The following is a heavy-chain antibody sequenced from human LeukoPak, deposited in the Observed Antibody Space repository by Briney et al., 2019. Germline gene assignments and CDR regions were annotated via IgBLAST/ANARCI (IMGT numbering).Heavy chain of an antibody. V-gene: IGHV4-39*07. CDR1: GGSISSSSYY. D-gene: IGHD3-16*02. J-gene: IGHJ5*02. CDR2: IYYSGST. CDR3: ARDRGSYHRWFDP. Sequence: PSETLSLTCTVSGGSISSSSYYWGWIRQPPGKGLEWIGSIYYSGSTYYNPSLKSRVTISVDTSKNQFSLKLSSVTAADTAVYYCARDRGSYHRWFDPWDQGTLVTVSS.